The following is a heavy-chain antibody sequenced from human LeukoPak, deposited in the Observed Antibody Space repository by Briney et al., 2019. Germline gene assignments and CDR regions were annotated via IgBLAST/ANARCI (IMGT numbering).Heavy chain of an antibody. D-gene: IGHD6-25*01. CDR1: GFTFSSYG. CDR3: AKARRIAAYYFDY. Sequence: GRSLRLSCAASGFTFSSYGMHWVRQAPGKGLEWVAVISYDGSNKYYADSVKGRFTISRDNSKNTLYLQMNSLRAEDTAVYYRAKARRIAAYYFDYWGQGTLVTVSS. V-gene: IGHV3-30*18. J-gene: IGHJ4*02. CDR2: ISYDGSNK.